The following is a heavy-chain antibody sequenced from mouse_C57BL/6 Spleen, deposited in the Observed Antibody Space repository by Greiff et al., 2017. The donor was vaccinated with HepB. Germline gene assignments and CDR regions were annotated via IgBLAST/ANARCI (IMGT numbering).Heavy chain of an antibody. Sequence: LKESEGGLVQPGSSMKLSCTASGFTFSDYYMAWVRQVPEKGLEWVANINYDGSSTYYLDSLKSRFIISRDNAKNILYLQMSSLKSEDTATYYCARVSYYSNKYYFDYWGQGTTLTVSS. CDR2: INYDGSST. D-gene: IGHD2-5*01. J-gene: IGHJ2*01. CDR3: ARVSYYSNKYYFDY. CDR1: GFTFSDYY. V-gene: IGHV5-16*01.